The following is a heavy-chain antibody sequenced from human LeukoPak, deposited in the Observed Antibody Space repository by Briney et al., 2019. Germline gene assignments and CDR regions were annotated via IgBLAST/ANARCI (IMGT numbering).Heavy chain of an antibody. V-gene: IGHV3-53*01. CDR2: IYTSGHT. Sequence: PGGALRLSRAPSGFTVTTNYMSWVRQAPGKGLEWVALIYTSGHTYYTESVKGRFTISRDNSNNTLFLQMNSLRGDDTAMYYCARDGGGGYSYGEFWYFDLWGRGTLVTVSS. J-gene: IGHJ2*01. CDR3: ARDGGGGYSYGEFWYFDL. CDR1: GFTVTTNY. D-gene: IGHD5-18*01.